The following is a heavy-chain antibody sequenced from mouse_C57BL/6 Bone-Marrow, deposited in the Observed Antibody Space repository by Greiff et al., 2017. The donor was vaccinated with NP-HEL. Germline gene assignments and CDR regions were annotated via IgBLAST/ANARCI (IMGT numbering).Heavy chain of an antibody. CDR2: IYPGDGDT. Sequence: VKLQESGPELVKPGASVKISCKASGYAFSSSWMNWVKQRPGKGLEWIGRIYPGDGDTNYNGKFKGKATLTADKSSSTAYMQLSSLTSEDSAVYFCARGRTAAYWGQGTLVTVSA. CDR3: ARGRTAAY. V-gene: IGHV1-82*01. D-gene: IGHD1-2*01. CDR1: GYAFSSSW. J-gene: IGHJ3*01.